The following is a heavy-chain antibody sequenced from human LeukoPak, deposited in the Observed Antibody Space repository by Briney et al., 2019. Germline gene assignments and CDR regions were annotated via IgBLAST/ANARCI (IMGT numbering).Heavy chain of an antibody. V-gene: IGHV3-21*01. CDR1: GFSFPYG. J-gene: IGHJ4*02. CDR3: ATSRYDSSGYYGIIAY. Sequence: GGSLRLSCEASGFSFPYGMSWVRQAPGKGLEWVSSITSTSIYIYYADSLKGRFTISRDNAKNSLYLQMNSLRAEDTAVYYCATSRYDSSGYYGIIAYWGQGTLVTVSS. CDR2: ITSTSIYI. D-gene: IGHD3-22*01.